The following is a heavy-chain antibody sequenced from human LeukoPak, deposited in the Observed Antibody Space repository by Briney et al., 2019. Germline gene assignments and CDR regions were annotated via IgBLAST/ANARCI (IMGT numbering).Heavy chain of an antibody. Sequence: SETLSLTCTVSGGSISSGDYSWSWIRQPPGKGLEWIGYSYYSGSTYYNSSLKSRVTISVDTSKNQFSLKLSSVTAADTAVYYCARAYDSSGYYLLGYWGQGTLVTVSS. V-gene: IGHV4-30-4*01. D-gene: IGHD3-22*01. CDR2: SYYSGST. CDR3: ARAYDSSGYYLLGY. J-gene: IGHJ4*02. CDR1: GGSISSGDYS.